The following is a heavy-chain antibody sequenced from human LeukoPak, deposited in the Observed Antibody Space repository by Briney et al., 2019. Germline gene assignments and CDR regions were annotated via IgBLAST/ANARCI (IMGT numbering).Heavy chain of an antibody. CDR2: ILYDGSNK. V-gene: IGHV3-30-3*01. J-gene: IGHJ4*02. Sequence: GGSLRLSCAASGFTFSSYAMHWVRQAPGKGLEWVAVILYDGSNKYYADTVKGRFTISRDNSKNTLYLQMNSLRAEDTAVYYCARSSPFDYGDYDYWGQGTLVTVSS. D-gene: IGHD4-17*01. CDR3: ARSSPFDYGDYDY. CDR1: GFTFSSYA.